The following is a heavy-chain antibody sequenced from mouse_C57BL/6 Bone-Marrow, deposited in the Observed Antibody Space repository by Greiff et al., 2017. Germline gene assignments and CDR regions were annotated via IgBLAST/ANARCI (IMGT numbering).Heavy chain of an antibody. J-gene: IGHJ4*01. Sequence: QVQLQQPGAELVMPGASVKLSCTASGYTFTSYWMHWVKQRPGQGLEWIGELDPSDSYTNYNQKFKGKSTLTVDKSSSTAYMQLSSLTSEDSAVYYCAREVSSGYDAMDYWGQGTSVTVSS. D-gene: IGHD3-2*02. V-gene: IGHV1-69*01. CDR3: AREVSSGYDAMDY. CDR1: GYTFTSYW. CDR2: LDPSDSYT.